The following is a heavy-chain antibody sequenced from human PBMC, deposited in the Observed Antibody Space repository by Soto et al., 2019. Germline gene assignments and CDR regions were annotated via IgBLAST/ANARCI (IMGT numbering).Heavy chain of an antibody. CDR1: GDSISTNNW. CDR2: AYHNGLT. D-gene: IGHD6-19*01. Sequence: QVQLQESGPGLVKPSGTLSLTCAVSGDSISTNNWWSWVRQPPGKGLEWIGEAYHNGLTNYNPSLKNRVTMSVDTSKNQFSLKLTSVTAADTAIYYCARDAAVPGESDRFDYWGQGTLVTVSS. CDR3: ARDAAVPGESDRFDY. J-gene: IGHJ4*02. V-gene: IGHV4-4*02.